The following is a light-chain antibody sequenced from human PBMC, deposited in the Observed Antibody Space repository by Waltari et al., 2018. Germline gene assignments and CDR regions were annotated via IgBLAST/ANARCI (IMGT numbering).Light chain of an antibody. V-gene: IGKV3-15*01. J-gene: IGKJ4*01. Sequence: EIVMTQSPATLSVSPGERATLACRASQSISSSLAWYQQIPGQAPRLLIYGASTRATGIPARFSGSGSGTEFTLTVSSLQSEDSAVYYCQRYNNRPLTFGGGTKVEI. CDR2: GAS. CDR3: QRYNNRPLT. CDR1: QSISSS.